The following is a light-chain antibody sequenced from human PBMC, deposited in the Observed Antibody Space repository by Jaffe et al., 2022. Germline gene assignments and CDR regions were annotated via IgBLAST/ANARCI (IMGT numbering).Light chain of an antibody. CDR1: SSDVGGYNY. Sequence: QSALTQPRSVSGSPGQSVTISCTGTSSDVGGYNYVSWYQQYPGKAPKLMIYDVSRRPSGVPDRFSGSKSGNTASLTISGLQAEDEADYYCCSYAGSYTFDFGTGTKVTVL. J-gene: IGLJ1*01. CDR2: DVS. V-gene: IGLV2-11*01. CDR3: CSYAGSYTFD.